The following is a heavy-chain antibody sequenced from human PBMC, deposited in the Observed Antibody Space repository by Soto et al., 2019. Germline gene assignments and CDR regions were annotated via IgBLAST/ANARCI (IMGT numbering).Heavy chain of an antibody. D-gene: IGHD3-3*01. CDR1: GFTFEDHA. V-gene: IGHV3-9*01. CDR2: ISWNSDIK. Sequence: EVQLVESGGGLVQPGRSLRLSCVASGFTFEDHAMHWVRQGPGKGLEWVTGISWNSDIKDYAGSVKGRFTVSRDNVKNSLYLEMSSLRSDDTAAYFCARDMGHYDFWVNNERGLDVWGQGTTVTVSS. J-gene: IGHJ6*02. CDR3: ARDMGHYDFWVNNERGLDV.